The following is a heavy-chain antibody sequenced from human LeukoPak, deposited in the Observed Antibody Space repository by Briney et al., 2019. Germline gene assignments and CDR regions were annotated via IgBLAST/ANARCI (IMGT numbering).Heavy chain of an antibody. V-gene: IGHV1-69*02. CDR2: IIPILGIA. CDR3: AEEREEWEFLGWSGP. CDR1: GGTFSSYP. Sequence: GSAVKVSCQACGGTFSSYPISWVRPPPAQGLEWMGRIIPILGIANYAQKFQGRVTITANKSTSTAYMELSSLRSEDRAVYYCAEEREEWEFLGWSGPWGQGTLVTVSS. J-gene: IGHJ5*02. D-gene: IGHD1-26*01.